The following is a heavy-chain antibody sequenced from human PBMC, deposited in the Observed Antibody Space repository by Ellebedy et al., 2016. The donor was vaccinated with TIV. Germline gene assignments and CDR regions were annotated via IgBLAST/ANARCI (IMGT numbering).Heavy chain of an antibody. V-gene: IGHV6-1*01. D-gene: IGHD5-12*01. J-gene: IGHJ5*02. CDR3: AKGWLRGWFDP. Sequence: SETLSLTCAISGDSVSSNGWNWIRQSPSRGLEWLGRTYYTSKWNNDYAVSAKSRITINPDTSKNQISLQLDSVTPEDTAVYYCAKGWLRGWFDPWGQGTLVTVSS. CDR2: TYYTSKWNN. CDR1: GDSVSSNG.